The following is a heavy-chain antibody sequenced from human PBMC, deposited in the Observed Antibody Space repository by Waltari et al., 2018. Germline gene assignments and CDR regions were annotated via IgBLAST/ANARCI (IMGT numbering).Heavy chain of an antibody. J-gene: IGHJ2*01. CDR2: ISGTGSNT. V-gene: IGHV3-74*01. D-gene: IGHD6-13*01. CDR3: AKYSSSSGGANWYFDL. Sequence: DVQLVESGGGLVQPGGSLRPSCAASGFTFSSYCMHWVRQAPGKGLVWVSRISGTGSNTNYADSVRGRFTISRDNAKNTLYLQMNSLTAEDTAVYYCAKYSSSSGGANWYFDLWGRGTLVTVSS. CDR1: GFTFSSYC.